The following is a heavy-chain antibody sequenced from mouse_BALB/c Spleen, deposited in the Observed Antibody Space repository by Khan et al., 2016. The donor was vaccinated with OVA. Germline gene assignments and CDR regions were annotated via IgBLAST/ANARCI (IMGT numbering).Heavy chain of an antibody. Sequence: MQLEESGGDLVKPGGSLKLSCAASGFTFSNYSMYWVRQTPDKGLEWIASINTGGDYTNYPDSVKGRFTISRDNASNTLYLQLSDLKSEDTAMYYCADHLTGSFADWGQGTLVTVSA. CDR1: GFTFSNYS. CDR2: INTGGDYT. D-gene: IGHD4-1*01. V-gene: IGHV5-6*01. CDR3: ADHLTGSFAD. J-gene: IGHJ3*01.